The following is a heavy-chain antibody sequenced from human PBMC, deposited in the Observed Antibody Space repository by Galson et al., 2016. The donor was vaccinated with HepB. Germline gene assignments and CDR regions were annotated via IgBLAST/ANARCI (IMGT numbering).Heavy chain of an antibody. J-gene: IGHJ4*02. Sequence: QSGAEVKKPGESLKISCKASGGTFSSYAISWVRQAPGQGLEWMGGIIPIFGTANYAQKFQGRVTITADESTSTAYMELSSLRSEDTAVYYCAPNSDLTGYSSGWLLGYWGQGTLVTVSS. CDR2: IIPIFGTA. D-gene: IGHD6-19*01. CDR1: GGTFSSYA. CDR3: APNSDLTGYSSGWLLGY. V-gene: IGHV1-69*01.